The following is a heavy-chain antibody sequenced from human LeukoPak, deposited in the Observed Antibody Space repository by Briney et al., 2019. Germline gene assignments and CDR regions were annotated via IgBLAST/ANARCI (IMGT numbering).Heavy chain of an antibody. J-gene: IGHJ4*02. CDR2: ISYDGSNK. CDR1: GFTFSSYG. CDR3: AKDRRAVHGYLDY. D-gene: IGHD1-1*01. V-gene: IGHV3-30*18. Sequence: QSGGSLRLSCAASGFTFSSYGMHWVRQAPGKGLEWVAVISYDGSNKYYADSVKGRFTISRDNSKNTLYLQMNSLRAEDTAVYYCAKDRRAVHGYLDYWGQGTLVTVSS.